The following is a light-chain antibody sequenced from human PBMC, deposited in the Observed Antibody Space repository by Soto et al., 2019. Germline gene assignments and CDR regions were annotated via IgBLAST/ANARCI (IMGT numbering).Light chain of an antibody. V-gene: IGLV1-44*01. CDR2: SNS. J-gene: IGLJ3*02. Sequence: QAVVTQPPSASGTPGQTVTISCSGSSSTIGSYPVNWYQQLPGTAPKLLIYSNSQRPSGVPDRVSGSKSGTSASLAISGLQSEDEADYYCATWDDSLKGVMFGGGTKVTVL. CDR1: SSTIGSYP. CDR3: ATWDDSLKGVM.